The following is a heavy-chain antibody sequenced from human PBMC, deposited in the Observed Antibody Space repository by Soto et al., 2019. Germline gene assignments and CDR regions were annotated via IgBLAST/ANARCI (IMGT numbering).Heavy chain of an antibody. CDR3: AAGDYVRDGSYYYGMDV. Sequence: QMQLVQSGPEVKKPGTSVKVSCKASGFTFTTSAVQWVRQARGQRLEWIGWIVVGSGNTNYGQKFQERLTITGDISTGTAYMELRSLRSEDTAVYYCAAGDYVRDGSYYYGMDVWGQGTTVTVSS. CDR1: GFTFTTSA. CDR2: IVVGSGNT. D-gene: IGHD3-10*02. V-gene: IGHV1-58*01. J-gene: IGHJ6*02.